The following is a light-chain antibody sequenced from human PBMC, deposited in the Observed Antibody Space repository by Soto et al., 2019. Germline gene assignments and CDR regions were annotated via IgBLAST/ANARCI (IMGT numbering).Light chain of an antibody. CDR2: WGS. CDR1: QILLHSNGYTY. J-gene: IGKJ4*01. CDR3: QQYLSYPLT. V-gene: IGKV2-28*01. Sequence: VMTQSPLSLPVTAGEPASVSCRFSQILLHSNGYTYLDWYLQKPGQSPQLLIYWGSNRASGVPSRFSGSGSGTEFTLTISSLQPDDFATYYCQQYLSYPLTFGGGTKVDIK.